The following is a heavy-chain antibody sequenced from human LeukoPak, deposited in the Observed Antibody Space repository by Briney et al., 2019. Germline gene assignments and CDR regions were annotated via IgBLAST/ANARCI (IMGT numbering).Heavy chain of an antibody. Sequence: GGSLRLSCAASGFTFDDYAMHWVRQAPGKGLEWVSGISWNSGSIGYADSVKGRFTISRDNAKNSLYLQMNSLRAEGTALYYCAKTANHYYYYYYMDVWGKGTTVTVSS. CDR2: ISWNSGSI. CDR1: GFTFDDYA. V-gene: IGHV3-9*01. CDR3: AKTANHYYYYYYMDV. J-gene: IGHJ6*03.